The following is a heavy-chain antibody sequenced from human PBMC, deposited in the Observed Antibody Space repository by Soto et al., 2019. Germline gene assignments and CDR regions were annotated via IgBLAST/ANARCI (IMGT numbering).Heavy chain of an antibody. CDR3: ARAPIVVVPAAISYGMDV. D-gene: IGHD2-2*02. CDR2: INHGGTS. Sequence: SETLSLTCAVHGGSFSGYYWDWIRQPPGKGLEWIGEINHGGTSNYNPSLKSRAIISVDTSKNQFSLKLTSVTAADTAVYYCARAPIVVVPAAISYGMDVWGQGTTVT. V-gene: IGHV4-34*01. CDR1: GGSFSGYY. J-gene: IGHJ6*02.